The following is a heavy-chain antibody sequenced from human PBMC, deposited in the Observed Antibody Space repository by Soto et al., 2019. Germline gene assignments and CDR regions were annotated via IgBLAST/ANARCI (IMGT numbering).Heavy chain of an antibody. CDR1: GGSINTFY. CDR3: AREGSYSAYNFAHGIQLWSFDF. CDR2: IFSSGST. J-gene: IGHJ4*02. V-gene: IGHV4-4*07. Sequence: SETLSLTCTVSGGSINTFYWSWVRQPAGKGLEWIGRIFSSGSTSFNPSLESRVATSVDTSKNHFSLNLSSVTAADMAVYYCAREGSYSAYNFAHGIQLWSFDFWGQGALVTVSS. D-gene: IGHD5-12*01.